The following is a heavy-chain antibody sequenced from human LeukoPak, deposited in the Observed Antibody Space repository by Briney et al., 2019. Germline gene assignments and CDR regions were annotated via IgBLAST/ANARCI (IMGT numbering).Heavy chain of an antibody. J-gene: IGHJ4*02. Sequence: PGGSLRLSCAASGFTFSGSAMHWVRQASGKGLEWVGRIRNKANSYATAYAASVKGRFTISRDDSKNTAYLQMNSLKTEDTAVYYCTSRSITMVRGVNGTIFDYWGQGTLVTVSS. D-gene: IGHD3-10*01. V-gene: IGHV3-73*01. CDR1: GFTFSGSA. CDR3: TSRSITMVRGVNGTIFDY. CDR2: IRNKANSYAT.